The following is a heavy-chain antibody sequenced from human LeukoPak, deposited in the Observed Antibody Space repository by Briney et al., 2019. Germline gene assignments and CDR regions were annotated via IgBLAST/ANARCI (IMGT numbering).Heavy chain of an antibody. V-gene: IGHV4-59*01. Sequence: SETLSLTCTVSGGSISSYYWSWIRQPPGKGLEWIGYIYYSGSTNYNPSLKSRVTISVDTSKNQFSLKVSSVTAADTAVYFCARGSTRTVDYWGQGTLVTVSS. CDR2: IYYSGST. J-gene: IGHJ4*02. CDR3: ARGSTRTVDY. CDR1: GGSISSYY. D-gene: IGHD2-2*01.